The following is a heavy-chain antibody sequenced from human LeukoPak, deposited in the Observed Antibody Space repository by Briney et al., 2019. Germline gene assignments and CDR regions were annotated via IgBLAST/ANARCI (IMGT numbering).Heavy chain of an antibody. CDR2: TYYSGST. Sequence: SQTLSLTCTVSGGSISSGDYDWSWIRQPPGKGLEWIGYTYYSGSTYYNPSLKNRVSISVDTSKNQFSLNLSSVTAADTAVYYCARPYYYDSRIDPWGQGTLVTVSS. J-gene: IGHJ5*02. CDR3: ARPYYYDSRIDP. D-gene: IGHD3-22*01. V-gene: IGHV4-30-4*01. CDR1: GGSISSGDYD.